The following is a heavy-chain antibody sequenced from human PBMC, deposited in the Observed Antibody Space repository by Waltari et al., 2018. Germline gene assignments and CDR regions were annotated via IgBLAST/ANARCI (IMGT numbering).Heavy chain of an antibody. J-gene: IGHJ4*02. CDR3: TKLAVMGRGAIDY. Sequence: QVQLVESGGGVVQPGGSLRLSCAASGFTFSSYGLHWVRQAPGKGLEWVAFIRYDGSNKYYADSVKGRFTISRDNSKNTLYLQMNSLRAEDTAVYYCTKLAVMGRGAIDYWGQGTLVTVSS. CDR2: IRYDGSNK. CDR1: GFTFSSYG. V-gene: IGHV3-30*02. D-gene: IGHD2-21*01.